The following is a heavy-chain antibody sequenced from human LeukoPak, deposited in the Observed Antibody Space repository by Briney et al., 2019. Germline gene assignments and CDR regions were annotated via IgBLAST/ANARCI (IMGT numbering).Heavy chain of an antibody. CDR2: IRYDGSNK. V-gene: IGHV3-30*02. J-gene: IGHJ4*02. CDR1: GFTFSSYG. Sequence: PGGSLRLSCAASGFTFSSYGMHWVRQAPGKGLEWVAFIRYDGSNKYYADSVKGRFTISRDNSKNTLYLQMNSLRAEDTAVYYCARGRYCNNNSCYPTLDYWGQGTLVTVSS. CDR3: ARGRYCNNNSCYPTLDY. D-gene: IGHD2-2*01.